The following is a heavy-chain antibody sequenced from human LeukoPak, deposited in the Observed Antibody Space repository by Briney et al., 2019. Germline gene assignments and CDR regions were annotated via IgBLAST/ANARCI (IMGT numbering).Heavy chain of an antibody. D-gene: IGHD3-10*01. J-gene: IGHJ4*02. CDR3: AKPVGVTYRNFDY. Sequence: GGSLRLSCAASGFTFSSYGMHWVRQAPGKGLEWVAVISYDGSNKYYADSVKGRFTISRDNSKNTLYLQMNSLRAEDTAVYYCAKPVGVTYRNFDYWGQGTLVTVSS. CDR2: ISYDGSNK. CDR1: GFTFSSYG. V-gene: IGHV3-30*18.